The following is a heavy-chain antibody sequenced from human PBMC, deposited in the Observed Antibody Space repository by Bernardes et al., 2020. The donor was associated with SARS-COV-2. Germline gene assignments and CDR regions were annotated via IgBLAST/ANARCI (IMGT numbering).Heavy chain of an antibody. Sequence: GGSLRLSCAASGFTFSSYGIHWVRQAPGKGLEWVALIWYDGSKKYYADSVKGRFTISRDNFKNTLYLQMNSLRAEDTAVYYCARNTGWVFDYWGQGTPVTVSS. CDR2: IWYDGSKK. D-gene: IGHD6-19*01. V-gene: IGHV3-33*01. J-gene: IGHJ4*02. CDR1: GFTFSSYG. CDR3: ARNTGWVFDY.